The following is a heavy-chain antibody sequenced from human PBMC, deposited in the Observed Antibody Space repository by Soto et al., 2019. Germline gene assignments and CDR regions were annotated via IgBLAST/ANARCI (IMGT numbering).Heavy chain of an antibody. D-gene: IGHD5-18*01. J-gene: IGHJ6*02. CDR2: ISAYNGNT. CDR3: ARILRDTAMVYGMDV. V-gene: IGHV1-18*01. Sequence: QVQLVQSGAEVKKPGASVKVSCKASGYTFTSYGISWVRRARGQGLEWMGWISAYNGNTNYAQKLQGRVTMTTDTSTSTAYMDLRSLRSDDTAVYYCARILRDTAMVYGMDVWGQGTTVTVSS. CDR1: GYTFTSYG.